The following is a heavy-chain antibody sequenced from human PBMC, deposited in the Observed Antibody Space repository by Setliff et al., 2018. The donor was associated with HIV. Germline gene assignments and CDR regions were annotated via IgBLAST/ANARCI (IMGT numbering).Heavy chain of an antibody. CDR1: GFTLSDHH. CDR2: ISHSGGTI. V-gene: IGHV3-11*01. CDR3: TSGALLPTVDY. Sequence: GGSLRLSCAASGFTLSDHHMNWIRQTPGKGLEWVSYISHSGGTIKYADFVRGRFTISRDIAKSSLYLQMDSLSAEDTAVYYCTSGALLPTVDYWGRGTLVTVSS. J-gene: IGHJ4*02. D-gene: IGHD2-2*01.